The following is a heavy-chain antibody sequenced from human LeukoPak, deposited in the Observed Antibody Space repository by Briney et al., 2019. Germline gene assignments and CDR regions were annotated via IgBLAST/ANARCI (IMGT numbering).Heavy chain of an antibody. V-gene: IGHV1-8*01. CDR1: VYTFTSYD. CDR3: ASGRGSGSSSSFDY. Sequence: GASVKVSCKASVYTFTSYDINWVRQATGQGLEWMGRMNPNSGNTGYTQKFQGRVTMTTNTSINTAYMELSSLRSEDTAVYYCASGRGSGSSSSFDYWGQGTPVTVSS. J-gene: IGHJ4*02. CDR2: MNPNSGNT. D-gene: IGHD3-10*01.